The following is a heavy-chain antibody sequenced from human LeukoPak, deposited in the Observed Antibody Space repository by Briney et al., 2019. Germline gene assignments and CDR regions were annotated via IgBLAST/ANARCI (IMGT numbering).Heavy chain of an antibody. CDR1: GYTFTGYY. D-gene: IGHD5-18*01. V-gene: IGHV1-2*02. CDR2: INPNSGGT. J-gene: IGHJ6*03. Sequence: SVKVSCKASGYTFTGYYMHWVRQAPGQGLEWMGWINPNSGGTNYAQKFQGRVTMTRDTSISTAYMELSRLRSDDTAVYYCARGGYSYGHYYYYYYMDVWGQGTTVTVSS. CDR3: ARGGYSYGHYYYYYYMDV.